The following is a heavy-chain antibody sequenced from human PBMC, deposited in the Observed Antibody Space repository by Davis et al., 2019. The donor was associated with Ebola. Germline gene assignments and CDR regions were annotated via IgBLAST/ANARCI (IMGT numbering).Heavy chain of an antibody. V-gene: IGHV4-30-4*01. J-gene: IGHJ4*02. D-gene: IGHD6-13*01. CDR1: GGSISSGDYY. CDR3: ARLISTYSSTWWDY. CDR2: IYYSGST. Sequence: LSCTVSGGSISSGDYYWSWIRQPPGKGLEWIGYIYYSGSTYYNPSLKSRVTISVDTSKNQFSLKLSSVAAADTALYYCARLISTYSSTWWDYWGQGTLVTVSS.